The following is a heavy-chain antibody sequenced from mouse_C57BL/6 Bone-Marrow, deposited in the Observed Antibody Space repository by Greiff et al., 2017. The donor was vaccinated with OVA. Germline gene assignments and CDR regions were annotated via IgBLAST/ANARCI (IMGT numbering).Heavy chain of an antibody. Sequence: QVQLQQPGAELVMPGASVKLSCKASGYTFTSYWMHWVKQRPGQGLEWIGEIDPSDSYTNYNQKFKGKSTLTVDKSSSTAYLQLSSLTSEDSAVYYCARGGPLGYWGQGTTLTVSS. CDR2: IDPSDSYT. V-gene: IGHV1-69*01. CDR3: ARGGPLGY. J-gene: IGHJ2*01. CDR1: GYTFTSYW.